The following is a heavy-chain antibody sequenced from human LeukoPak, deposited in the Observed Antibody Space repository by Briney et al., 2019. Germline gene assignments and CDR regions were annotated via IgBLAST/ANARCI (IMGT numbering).Heavy chain of an antibody. J-gene: IGHJ4*02. CDR2: ISSSSNNI. CDR1: GFTFNTYS. CDR3: ARGPFGSGTYYLDF. D-gene: IGHD3-10*01. V-gene: IGHV3-21*01. Sequence: GGSLRLSCEASGFTFNTYSMNWVRQAPGQGLEWVSSISSSSNNIYYADSVKGRFAISRDNAKNSLFLHMNSLRAEATALYYCARGPFGSGTYYLDFWGQGTLVSVSS.